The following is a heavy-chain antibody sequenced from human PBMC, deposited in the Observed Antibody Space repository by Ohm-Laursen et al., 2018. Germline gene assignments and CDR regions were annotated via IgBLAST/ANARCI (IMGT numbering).Heavy chain of an antibody. V-gene: IGHV3-30*18. D-gene: IGHD6-19*01. CDR2: ISYDGSNK. Sequence: SLRLSCAASGFTFSSYGMHWVRQAPGTGLEWVAVISYDGSNKYYADSLKGRFTISRDNSKNTLYLQMNSLRDEDTAVYYCAKDRSGWSYYYYGMDVWSQGTTVTVSS. CDR1: GFTFSSYG. CDR3: AKDRSGWSYYYYGMDV. J-gene: IGHJ6*02.